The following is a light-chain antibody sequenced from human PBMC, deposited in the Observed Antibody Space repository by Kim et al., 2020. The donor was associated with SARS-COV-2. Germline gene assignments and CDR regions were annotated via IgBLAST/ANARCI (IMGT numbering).Light chain of an antibody. CDR1: TSDVGGYNY. V-gene: IGLV2-8*01. CDR2: AVS. CDR3: SSYAGSKGVV. J-gene: IGLJ3*02. Sequence: QSALTQPPSASGSPGQSVTISCTGTTSDVGGYNYVSWYQHHPGKAPRLMLYAVSERPSGVPDRFSGSKSGNTASLTVSGLQAEDEADYYCSSYAGSKGVVFGGGTKVTVL.